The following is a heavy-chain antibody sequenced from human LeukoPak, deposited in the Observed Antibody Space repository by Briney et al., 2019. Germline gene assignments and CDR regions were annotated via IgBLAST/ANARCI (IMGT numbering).Heavy chain of an antibody. CDR1: GYTFTSYD. D-gene: IGHD4/OR15-4a*01. CDR2: MNPNSGNT. Sequence: GASVKVSCKASGYTFTSYDIKWVRQATGQGLEWMGWMNPNSGNTGYAQKFKGRVTMTRNTSISTAYMELSSLRSEDTAVYYCARAANSKYYYYYGMDVWGQGTTVTVSS. J-gene: IGHJ6*02. V-gene: IGHV1-8*01. CDR3: ARAANSKYYYYYGMDV.